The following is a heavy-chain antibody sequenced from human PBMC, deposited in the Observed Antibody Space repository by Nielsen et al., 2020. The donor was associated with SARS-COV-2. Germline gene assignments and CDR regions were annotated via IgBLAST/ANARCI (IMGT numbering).Heavy chain of an antibody. CDR3: SRRRTSGSGFAFDY. V-gene: IGHV3-74*01. CDR2: INSDGSSA. Sequence: GESLKISCAASAFTFSTYWMHWVRQAPGKGLVWVSRINSDGSSATYADSVKGRFTISRDNAKSTLYLQMNSLRAEDTAVYYCSRRRTSGSGFAFDYWGQGTLVTVSS. CDR1: AFTFSTYW. D-gene: IGHD6-19*01. J-gene: IGHJ4*02.